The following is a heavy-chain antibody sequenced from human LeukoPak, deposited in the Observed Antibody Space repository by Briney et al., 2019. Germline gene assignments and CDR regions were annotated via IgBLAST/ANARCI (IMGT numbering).Heavy chain of an antibody. CDR1: GGTFSSYA. Sequence: SVKVSCKASGGTFSSYAISWVRQAPGQGLEWMGGIIPIFGTANYAQKFQGRVTMTTDTSTSTAYMELRSLRSDDTAVYYCAREWWLRGWGFDYWGQGTLVTVSS. J-gene: IGHJ4*02. D-gene: IGHD5-12*01. CDR2: IIPIFGTA. V-gene: IGHV1-69*05. CDR3: AREWWLRGWGFDY.